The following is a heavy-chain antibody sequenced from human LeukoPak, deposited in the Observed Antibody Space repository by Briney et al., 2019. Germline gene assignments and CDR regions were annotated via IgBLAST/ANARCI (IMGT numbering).Heavy chain of an antibody. CDR1: GGXFTSYA. V-gene: IGHV1-69*13. CDR2: IIPIFATT. J-gene: IGHJ5*02. CDR3: GKVESAYCSGVNCYFTWLDT. D-gene: IGHD2-15*01. Sequence: SVKVSCKASGGXFTSYAISWVRQAPGQGLEWMGGIIPIFATTNYAQTFQDRVTITADDPPSTVYLELTSLRSEDTAVYYCGKVESAYCSGVNCYFTWLDTWGQGTLVTVSS.